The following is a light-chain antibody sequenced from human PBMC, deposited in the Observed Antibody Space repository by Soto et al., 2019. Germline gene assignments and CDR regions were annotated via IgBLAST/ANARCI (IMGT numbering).Light chain of an antibody. CDR2: SAS. V-gene: IGKV1-5*03. Sequence: DIQMTQSPSTLSAFVGDRVTLSCRASQDVYNWVAWYQQKPGKAPKVLIYSASTLKSGVPSRFSGSGSGTEVSLTISSLQPDDFATYHYQQLHNFPWTFGQGTKVEIK. CDR1: QDVYNW. CDR3: QQLHNFPWT. J-gene: IGKJ1*01.